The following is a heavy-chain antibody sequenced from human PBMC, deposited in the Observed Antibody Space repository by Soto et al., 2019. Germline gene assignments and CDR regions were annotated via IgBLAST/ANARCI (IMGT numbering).Heavy chain of an antibody. V-gene: IGHV6-1*01. Sequence: SQTLSLTCAISGGSVSSNSSAWNWIRQSPSRVLEWLGRTYYRSKWYNDYAVSVKSRITINPDTSKNQFSLQLNSVTPEDTAVYYCARELGYYEIIGDYYYGMDVWGQGTTVTVS. CDR2: TYYRSKWYN. J-gene: IGHJ6*02. CDR1: GGSVSSNSSA. CDR3: ARELGYYEIIGDYYYGMDV. D-gene: IGHD3-3*01.